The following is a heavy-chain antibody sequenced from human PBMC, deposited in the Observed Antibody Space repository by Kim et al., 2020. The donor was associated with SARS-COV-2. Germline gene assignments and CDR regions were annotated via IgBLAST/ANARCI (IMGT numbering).Heavy chain of an antibody. D-gene: IGHD3-10*01. CDR3: VVGEKKLLWFGELGPLDAFDI. J-gene: IGHJ3*02. CDR1: GFTFSSYA. Sequence: GGSLRLSCSASGFTFSSYAMHWVRQAPGKGLEYVSAISSNGGSTYYADSVKGRFNISRDNSKNTLYLQMSSLRAEDTAVYYCVVGEKKLLWFGELGPLDAFDIWGQGTMVTVSS. CDR2: ISSNGGST. V-gene: IGHV3-64D*06.